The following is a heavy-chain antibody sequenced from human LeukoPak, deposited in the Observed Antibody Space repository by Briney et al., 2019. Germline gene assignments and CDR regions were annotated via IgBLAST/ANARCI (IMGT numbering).Heavy chain of an antibody. J-gene: IGHJ5*02. Sequence: GGSLRLSCAASGFTFDDYDMHWVRQAPGKGLEWVSGISWNSGSIGYADSVKGRFTISRDNAKNSLYLQMNSLRAEDTALYYCAKDMRRYSSSLENWFDPWGQGTLVTVSS. V-gene: IGHV3-9*01. CDR2: ISWNSGSI. D-gene: IGHD6-6*01. CDR1: GFTFDDYD. CDR3: AKDMRRYSSSLENWFDP.